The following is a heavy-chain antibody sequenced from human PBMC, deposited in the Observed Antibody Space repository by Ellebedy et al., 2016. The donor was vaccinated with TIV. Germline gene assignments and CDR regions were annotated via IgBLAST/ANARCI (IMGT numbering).Heavy chain of an antibody. Sequence: AASVKVSCKASGYTFTSYHMQWVRQAPGQGLEWMGVINTSGGSTDYAQKFQGRVTITRATSTSTVYMELSSLRSEDTAVYYCARDQAEGRSSDYWGQGTLVTVSS. CDR2: INTSGGST. CDR3: ARDQAEGRSSDY. J-gene: IGHJ4*02. CDR1: GYTFTSYH. D-gene: IGHD6-13*01. V-gene: IGHV1-46*01.